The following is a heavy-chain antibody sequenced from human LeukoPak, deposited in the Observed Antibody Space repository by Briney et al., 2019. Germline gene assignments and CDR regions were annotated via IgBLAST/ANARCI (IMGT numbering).Heavy chain of an antibody. D-gene: IGHD3-22*01. J-gene: IGHJ5*02. CDR2: INTDGSST. V-gene: IGHV3-74*01. CDR1: GFTFSSYW. Sequence: GGSLRLSCAASGFTFSSYWMHWVRQAPGKGLVRVSRINTDGSSTSYADSVKGRFTISRDNAKNTLYLQMNSLRAEDTAVYYCARGYYYDSSGYYLWGQGTLVTVSS. CDR3: ARGYYYDSSGYYL.